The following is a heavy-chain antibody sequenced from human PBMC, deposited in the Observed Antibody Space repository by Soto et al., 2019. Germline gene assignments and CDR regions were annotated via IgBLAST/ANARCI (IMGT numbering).Heavy chain of an antibody. CDR2: ISYEGSNK. J-gene: IGHJ5*02. CDR3: AKGNPKQGVCSGANCYPFDP. CDR1: GFTFSNYG. V-gene: IGHV3-30*18. D-gene: IGHD2-15*01. Sequence: QVQLVESGGGVVQPGRSLRLSCVASGFTFSNYGMHWVRQAPGKGLEWVAVISYEGSNKYYGDAVKGRFTISRDNSRNTLYLQLSSLRAEETAVYFCAKGNPKQGVCSGANCYPFDPWGQGTLVTVSS.